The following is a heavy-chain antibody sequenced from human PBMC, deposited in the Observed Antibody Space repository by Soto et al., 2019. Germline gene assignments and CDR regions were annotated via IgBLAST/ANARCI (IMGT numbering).Heavy chain of an antibody. CDR3: ARLGAFYQSLDP. CDR1: GSSFSPNY. D-gene: IGHD3-3*02. J-gene: IGHJ5*02. CDR2: TYYGGTT. Sequence: ASETLSLTCRLSGSSFSPNYWGWFRRSPGKGVEWVGYTYYGGTTSYNPCLKNRVTIASETSKSHFSLRLNSVTAAYTAVYYCARLGAFYQSLDPWGPGTLVTVSS. V-gene: IGHV4-59*08.